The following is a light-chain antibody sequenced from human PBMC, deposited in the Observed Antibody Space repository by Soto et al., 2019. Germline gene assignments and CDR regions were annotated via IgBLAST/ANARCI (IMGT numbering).Light chain of an antibody. CDR3: QQYNNWPQFT. J-gene: IGKJ3*01. V-gene: IGKV3-15*01. CDR2: GAS. CDR1: QSVSSN. Sequence: EIVMTQSPATLSLSLWERATLSCRASQSVSSNLAWYQQKPGQVPRLLIYGASTRATGIPARFSGSGSGTEFTLTISSLQSEDFAVYSCQQYNNWPQFTFGPGTKVDIK.